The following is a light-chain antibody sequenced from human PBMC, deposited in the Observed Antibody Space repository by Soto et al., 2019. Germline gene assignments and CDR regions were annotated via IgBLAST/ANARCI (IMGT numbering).Light chain of an antibody. CDR1: QSVRSS. CDR2: DAS. V-gene: IGKV3-15*01. CDR3: QQYNNWPPIT. J-gene: IGKJ5*01. Sequence: EIVLTQSPATLSLSPGERATLSCRASQSVRSSLAWYHQKPGQAPRLLIYDASTRATGIPARFSGSGSATEFTLTISSLQSEDFAVYYCQQYNNWPPITFGQRTRLEIK.